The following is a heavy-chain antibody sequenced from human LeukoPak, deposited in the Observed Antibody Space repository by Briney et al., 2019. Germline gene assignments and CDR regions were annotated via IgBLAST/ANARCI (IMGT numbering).Heavy chain of an antibody. V-gene: IGHV1-2*02. CDR1: GYTFTGYY. D-gene: IGHD3-3*01. CDR2: INPNSGGT. CDR3: ARDVILEWLHLLDY. J-gene: IGHJ4*02. Sequence: GASVKVSCKASGYTFTGYYMHWVRQAPGQGLEWMGWINPNSGGTNYAQKFQGRVTMTRDTSISTAYMELSRLRSDDTAVYYCARDVILEWLHLLDYWGQGTLVTVSS.